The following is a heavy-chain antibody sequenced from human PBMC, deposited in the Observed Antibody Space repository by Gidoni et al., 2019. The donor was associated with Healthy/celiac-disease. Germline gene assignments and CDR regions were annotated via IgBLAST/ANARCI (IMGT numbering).Heavy chain of an antibody. V-gene: IGHV1-46*01. CDR2: INPSGGST. J-gene: IGHJ4*02. D-gene: IGHD3-16*02. Sequence: QVQLVQPGAEVKKPGASVKVSCKASGYTFTSYYMHWVRQAPGQGLEWMGIINPSGGSTSYAQKFQGRVTMTRDTSTSTVYMELSSLRSEDTAVYYCARVGRLGELSLSLVYWGQGTLVTVSS. CDR1: GYTFTSYY. CDR3: ARVGRLGELSLSLVY.